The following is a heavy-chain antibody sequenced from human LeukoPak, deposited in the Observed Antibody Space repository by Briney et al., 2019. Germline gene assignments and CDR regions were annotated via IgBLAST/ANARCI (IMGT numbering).Heavy chain of an antibody. Sequence: GGSLRLSCAASGFTVSSNYMSWVRQAPGKGLEWVSIIYSGGSTYYTDSVKGRFTISRDSSKNTLSLQMNSLRAEDTAVYYCAKTLSYYYYGMDVWGQGTTVTVSS. V-gene: IGHV3-53*01. CDR1: GFTVSSNY. J-gene: IGHJ6*02. CDR3: AKTLSYYYYGMDV. CDR2: IYSGGST.